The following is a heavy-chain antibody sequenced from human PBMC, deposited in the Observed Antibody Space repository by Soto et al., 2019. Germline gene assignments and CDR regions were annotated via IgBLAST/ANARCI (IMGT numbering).Heavy chain of an antibody. CDR3: ARAGGGHSGY. J-gene: IGHJ4*02. V-gene: IGHV3-11*06. Sequence: PGGSLRLSCSASGFAFSDYYMSWIRQAPGKGLEWISYITTSGSTKYADSVKGRFTISRDNAKNSLFLQMKSLRADDTAVYYCARAGGGHSGYWGQGTLVTVSS. CDR1: GFAFSDYY. CDR2: ITTSGST. D-gene: IGHD2-21*02.